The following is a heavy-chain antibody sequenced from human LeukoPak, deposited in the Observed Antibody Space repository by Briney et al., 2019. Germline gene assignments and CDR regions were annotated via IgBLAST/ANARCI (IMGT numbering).Heavy chain of an antibody. D-gene: IGHD5-24*01. Sequence: AETLSLTCTVSGGSITSYYRSWIRQPPGKGLEWIGYINTNGSTTYNTSRKSGVTTSVKTSRNQFSLKLRSVTATDAAVFYCASGGGYGYNYDYWGQGTLVTVSS. V-gene: IGHV4-4*09. CDR3: ASGGGYGYNYDY. CDR2: INTNGST. J-gene: IGHJ4*02. CDR1: GGSITSYY.